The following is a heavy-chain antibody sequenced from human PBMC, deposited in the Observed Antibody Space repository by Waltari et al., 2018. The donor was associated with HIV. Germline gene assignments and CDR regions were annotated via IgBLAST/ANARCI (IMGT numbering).Heavy chain of an antibody. D-gene: IGHD3-10*01. CDR2: IYPDDSDT. Sequence: EVQLVQSGAEIQKPGESLKISCKGSGYSFTPNWIGWVRQMPGKGLDWMAIIYPDDSDTRYNPSFRGQVTISVDRSISTAHLSWRRLKTSDTGIYYCVTSAYGANSWIDYWGQGTPVTVSS. J-gene: IGHJ4*02. V-gene: IGHV5-51*01. CDR3: VTSAYGANSWIDY. CDR1: GYSFTPNW.